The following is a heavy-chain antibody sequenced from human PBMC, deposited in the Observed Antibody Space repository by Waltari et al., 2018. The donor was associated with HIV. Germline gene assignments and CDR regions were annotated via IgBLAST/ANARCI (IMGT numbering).Heavy chain of an antibody. CDR1: GGSIRSGGYY. J-gene: IGHJ4*02. CDR2: IYYSGST. D-gene: IGHD1-26*01. CDR3: ARNAPEVGAIDY. Sequence: QVQLQESGPGLVKPSQTLSLTCTVSGGSIRSGGYYWSWIRQHPGQGLEWIGYIYYSGSTYYNPSLKSRVTISVDTSKNQFSLKLSSVTAADTAVYYCARNAPEVGAIDYWGQGTLVTVSS. V-gene: IGHV4-31*03.